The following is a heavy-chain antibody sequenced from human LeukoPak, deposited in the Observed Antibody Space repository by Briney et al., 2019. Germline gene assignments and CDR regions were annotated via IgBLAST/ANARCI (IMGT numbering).Heavy chain of an antibody. CDR3: ARDPIVVVPAAIQENWFDP. CDR1: GGTFSSYA. V-gene: IGHV1-69*05. D-gene: IGHD2-2*02. CDR2: IIPIFGTA. J-gene: IGHJ5*02. Sequence: SVKVSCKASGGTFSSYAISWVRQAPGQGLEWMGGIIPIFGTANYAQKFQGRVTITTDESTSTAYMELRSLRSDDTAVYYCARDPIVVVPAAIQENWFDPWGQGTLVTVSS.